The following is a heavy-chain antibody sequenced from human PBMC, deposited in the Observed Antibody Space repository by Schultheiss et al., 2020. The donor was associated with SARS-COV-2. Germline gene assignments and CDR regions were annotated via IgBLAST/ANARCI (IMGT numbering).Heavy chain of an antibody. CDR3: ATYYDSRI. CDR1: GFTLSTYW. Sequence: GGSLRLSCAASGFTLSTYWMHWVRQAPGKGLVWVSGIKSDASRTTYADSVKGRFTISRDNAKNTLYLQMNSLRAEDTAVYYCATYYDSRIWGQGTLVTVSS. D-gene: IGHD3-22*01. J-gene: IGHJ4*02. V-gene: IGHV3-74*01. CDR2: IKSDASRT.